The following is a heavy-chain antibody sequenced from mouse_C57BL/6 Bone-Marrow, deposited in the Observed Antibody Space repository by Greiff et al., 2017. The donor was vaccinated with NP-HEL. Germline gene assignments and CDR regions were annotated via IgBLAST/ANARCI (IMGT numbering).Heavy chain of an antibody. V-gene: IGHV5-4*01. CDR2: ISDGGSYI. D-gene: IGHD2-5*01. CDR3: ARDDSNRAWFAY. CDR1: GFTFSSYA. J-gene: IGHJ3*01. Sequence: EVQVVESGGGLVKPGGSLKLSCAASGFTFSSYAMSWVRQTPEKRLEWVATISDGGSYIYYPDNVKGRFTISRDNAKNNLYLQMSHLKSEDTAMYYCARDDSNRAWFAYWGQGTLVTVSA.